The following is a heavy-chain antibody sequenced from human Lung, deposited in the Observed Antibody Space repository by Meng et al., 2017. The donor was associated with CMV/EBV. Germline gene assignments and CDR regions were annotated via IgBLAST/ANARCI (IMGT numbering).Heavy chain of an antibody. J-gene: IGHJ4*02. CDR2: VYWDDDK. Sequence: QITLKESGPTLVKPTQTLTLTGPFSGFSLRTSGVGVAGIRQPPGKALEWLALVYWDDDKRYRPSLRSRLTITKDTSKNQVVLLMTDMDPEDTGTYYCAHRPTDYGSTFDYWGQGTLGTVSS. CDR3: AHRPTDYGSTFDY. CDR1: GFSLRTSGVG. V-gene: IGHV2-5*02. D-gene: IGHD3-16*01.